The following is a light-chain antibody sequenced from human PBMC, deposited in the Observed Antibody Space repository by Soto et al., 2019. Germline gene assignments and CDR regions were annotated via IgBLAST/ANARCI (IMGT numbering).Light chain of an antibody. V-gene: IGKV3-20*01. CDR2: GAS. Sequence: EIVLTQSPGTLSLSPGERATLSCRASQSVSSSHLAWYQPKPGQAPRLLIYGASSRATGIPDRFSGSGSGTDFTLTISRLEPEDFAVYYCQQYGSSRPITFGQGTRLEIK. CDR1: QSVSSSH. CDR3: QQYGSSRPIT. J-gene: IGKJ5*01.